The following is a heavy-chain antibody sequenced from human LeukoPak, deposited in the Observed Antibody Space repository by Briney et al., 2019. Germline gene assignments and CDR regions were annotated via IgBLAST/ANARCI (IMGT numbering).Heavy chain of an antibody. CDR2: ISRISSYI. CDR1: GFTFSNYS. J-gene: IGHJ4*02. V-gene: IGHV3-21*01. CDR3: ARDLDFWSGYYVD. D-gene: IGHD3-3*01. Sequence: GSLRLSCAASGFTFSNYSMNWVRQAPGKGLEWVSSISRISSYIYYADSVKGRFTISRDNAKNSLYLQMNSLRAEDTAVYYCARDLDFWSGYYVDWGQGTLVTVSS.